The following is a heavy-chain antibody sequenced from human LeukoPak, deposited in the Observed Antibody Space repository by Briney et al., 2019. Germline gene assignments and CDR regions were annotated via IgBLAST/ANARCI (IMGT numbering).Heavy chain of an antibody. Sequence: GRSLRLSCAASGFTFSSYAMHWVRQAPGKGLEWVAVISYDGSNKYYADSVKGRFTISRDNSKNTLYLQMNSLRAEDTAVYYCARRMATITEDFDYWGQGTLVTVSS. CDR1: GFTFSSYA. CDR2: ISYDGSNK. CDR3: ARRMATITEDFDY. V-gene: IGHV3-30-3*01. J-gene: IGHJ4*02. D-gene: IGHD5-24*01.